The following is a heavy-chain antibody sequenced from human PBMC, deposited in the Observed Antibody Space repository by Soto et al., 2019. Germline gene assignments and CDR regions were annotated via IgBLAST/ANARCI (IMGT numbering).Heavy chain of an antibody. D-gene: IGHD2-2*02. CDR1: GFTFSSYW. Sequence: LSLSCAASGFTFSSYWMSWVRQAPGKGLVWVANIKGDGSERHYVDSVKGRFIISRDNAKNSLFLQMNSLRVEDTAVYYCARDGCTSASCDIYGMDVWGQGTTVTVSS. CDR3: ARDGCTSASCDIYGMDV. J-gene: IGHJ6*02. CDR2: IKGDGSER. V-gene: IGHV3-7*03.